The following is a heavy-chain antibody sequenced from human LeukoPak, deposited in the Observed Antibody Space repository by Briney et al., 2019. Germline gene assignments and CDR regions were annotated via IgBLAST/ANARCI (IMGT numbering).Heavy chain of an antibody. J-gene: IGHJ6*03. V-gene: IGHV4-34*01. CDR3: ARSRAWYGSGAVKKYYYYMDV. CDR2: INHSGST. Sequence: SETLSLTCAVYGGSFSGYYWSWIRQPPGEGLEWIGEINHSGSTNYNPSLKSRVTISVDTSKNQFSLKLSSVTAADTAVYYCARSRAWYGSGAVKKYYYYMDVWGKGTTVTISS. D-gene: IGHD3-10*01. CDR1: GGSFSGYY.